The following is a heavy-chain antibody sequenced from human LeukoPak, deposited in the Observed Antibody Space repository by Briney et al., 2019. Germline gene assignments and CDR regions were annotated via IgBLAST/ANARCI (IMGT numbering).Heavy chain of an antibody. V-gene: IGHV1-46*01. D-gene: IGHD5-12*01. CDR3: ASGYSGYDSFDY. CDR1: GYTFTTYY. Sequence: ASVKVSCKASGYTFTTYYVHWVRQAPGQGLEWMGIINPSGGSTTYAQKFRGRLTMTRDMSTSTVYMELSSLRSEDTAVYYCASGYSGYDSFDYWGQGTLVTVSS. J-gene: IGHJ4*02. CDR2: INPSGGST.